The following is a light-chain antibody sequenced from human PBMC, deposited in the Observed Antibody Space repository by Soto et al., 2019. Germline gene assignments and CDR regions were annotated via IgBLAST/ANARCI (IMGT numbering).Light chain of an antibody. V-gene: IGKV1-39*01. J-gene: IGKJ4*01. Sequence: DIQMTQSPSSLSASVGDRVTITCRASQSISSYLNWYQQKPGKAPKLLIYAASSLQSGVPSRFSGSGSGTDFTLTISSLQPEDFANYYCQQSYSTLTFGGGTKVDIK. CDR2: AAS. CDR1: QSISSY. CDR3: QQSYSTLT.